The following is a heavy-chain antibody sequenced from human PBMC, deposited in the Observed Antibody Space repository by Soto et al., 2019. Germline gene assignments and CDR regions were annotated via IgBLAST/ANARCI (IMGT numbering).Heavy chain of an antibody. J-gene: IGHJ5*02. Sequence: SVKGSCKASRYTFTSYDIFWVRQSPGRGLEWMGWIKTDSGDTHYPQNFQGRVTMTRDMSISTAYMELNNLVSDDTAVYYCARRSSTYLNEIIYDPWGQGTLVTVSS. CDR1: RYTFTSYD. V-gene: IGHV1-2*02. D-gene: IGHD2-2*01. CDR2: IKTDSGDT. CDR3: ARRSSTYLNEIIYDP.